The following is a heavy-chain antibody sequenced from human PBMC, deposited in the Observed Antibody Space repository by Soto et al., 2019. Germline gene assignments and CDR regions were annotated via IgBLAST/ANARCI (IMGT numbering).Heavy chain of an antibody. V-gene: IGHV3-21*01. CDR3: ARDIAAAGTWDAFDI. J-gene: IGHJ3*02. CDR2: ISSSSSYI. Sequence: GGPLRLSSAASGFTFSSYSMNWVRQAPGKGLEWVSSISSSSSYIYYADSVKGRFTISRDNAKNSLYLQMNSLRAEDTAVYYCARDIAAAGTWDAFDIWGQGTMVTVSS. CDR1: GFTFSSYS. D-gene: IGHD6-13*01.